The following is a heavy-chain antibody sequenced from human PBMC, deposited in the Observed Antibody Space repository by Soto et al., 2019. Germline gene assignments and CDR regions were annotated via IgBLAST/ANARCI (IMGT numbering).Heavy chain of an antibody. CDR2: INAGNGNT. Sequence: GASVKVSCKASGYTFTSYAMHWGRQAPGQRPEWMGWINAGNGNTKYSQKFQGRVTITRDTSASTAYMELSSLRSEDTAVYYCARYSARGAEYFQHWGQGTLVTVSS. V-gene: IGHV1-3*01. CDR1: GYTFTSYA. CDR3: ARYSARGAEYFQH. J-gene: IGHJ1*01. D-gene: IGHD3-10*01.